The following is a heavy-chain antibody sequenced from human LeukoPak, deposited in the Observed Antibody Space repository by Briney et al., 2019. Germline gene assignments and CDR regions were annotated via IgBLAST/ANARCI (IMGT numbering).Heavy chain of an antibody. J-gene: IGHJ4*02. CDR3: ARDIGGLDGDGLDY. CDR2: ISSDGNNK. V-gene: IGHV3-30-3*01. D-gene: IGHD4-17*01. CDR1: GLTLSREG. Sequence: PGRSLRLSCVASGLTLSREGLHWVRQAPGKGLERVAVISSDGNNKYYADSVKGRFTISRDNSKNTLFLQMNSLRAEDTAVYYCARDIGGLDGDGLDYWGQGTLVTVSS.